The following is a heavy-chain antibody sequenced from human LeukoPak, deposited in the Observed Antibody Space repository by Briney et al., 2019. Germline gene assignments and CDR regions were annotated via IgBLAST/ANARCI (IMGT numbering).Heavy chain of an antibody. CDR1: RGTFSSYA. CDR2: IIPIFGTA. V-gene: IGHV1-69*13. Sequence: GASVKVSCKASRGTFSSYAISWVRQAPGQGLEWMGGIIPIFGTANYAQKFQGRVTITADESTSTAYMELSSLRSEDTAVYYCASTGSFIVVVPATYAFDIWGQGTMVTVSS. CDR3: ASTGSFIVVVPATYAFDI. J-gene: IGHJ3*02. D-gene: IGHD2-2*01.